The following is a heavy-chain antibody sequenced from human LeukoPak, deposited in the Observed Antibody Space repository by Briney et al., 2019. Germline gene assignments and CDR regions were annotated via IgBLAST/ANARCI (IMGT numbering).Heavy chain of an antibody. CDR2: ISGSDGST. CDR3: AEDFNQWLEHYFDY. Sequence: GGSLRLSCAASGFTFSRYDMSWVRQAPGKGLEWVSGISGSDGSTSYGDSVKGRFTISRDNSKNTVYLQMNSLRAEDTALYYCAEDFNQWLEHYFDYWGQGTLLTVSS. V-gene: IGHV3-23*01. D-gene: IGHD6-19*01. J-gene: IGHJ4*02. CDR1: GFTFSRYD.